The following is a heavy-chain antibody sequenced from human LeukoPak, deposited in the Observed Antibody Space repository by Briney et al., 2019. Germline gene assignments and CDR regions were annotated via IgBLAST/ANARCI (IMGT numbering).Heavy chain of an antibody. J-gene: IGHJ4*02. Sequence: SMKVSCKASGGTFSSYAISWVRQAPGQGLEWMGKIIPIFGTANYAQKFQGRVTITTDESTSTAYMELSSLRSEDTAVYYCARGPIAVAGNASWDYWGQGTLVTVSS. D-gene: IGHD6-19*01. CDR3: ARGPIAVAGNASWDY. CDR1: GGTFSSYA. CDR2: IIPIFGTA. V-gene: IGHV1-69*05.